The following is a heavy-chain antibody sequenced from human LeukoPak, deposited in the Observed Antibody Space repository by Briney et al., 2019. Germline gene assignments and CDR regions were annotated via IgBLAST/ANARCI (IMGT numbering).Heavy chain of an antibody. J-gene: IGHJ4*02. CDR2: IRYDGSNK. Sequence: GGSLRLSCAASGFTFSNYGMHWVRQAPGKGLEWVSFIRYDGSNKYYADSVKGRFTISRDNSKNTLYLQMNSLRAEDTAVYYCANDDSCDYWGQGTLVTVSP. CDR1: GFTFSNYG. CDR3: ANDDSCDY. V-gene: IGHV3-30*02.